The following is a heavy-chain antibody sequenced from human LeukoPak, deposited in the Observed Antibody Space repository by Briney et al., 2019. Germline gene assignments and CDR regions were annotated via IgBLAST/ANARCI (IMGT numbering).Heavy chain of an antibody. CDR2: ISTSGSSI. J-gene: IGHJ3*02. Sequence: GGSLRLSCAASGFTVSSNYMSWVRQAPGKGLEWVSSISTSGSSIYYADSVKGLFTISRDNAKNSLYLQMNSLRVEDTAVYYCARDGVRGVPRAFDIWGQGTMVTVSS. V-gene: IGHV3-21*01. D-gene: IGHD3-10*01. CDR1: GFTVSSNY. CDR3: ARDGVRGVPRAFDI.